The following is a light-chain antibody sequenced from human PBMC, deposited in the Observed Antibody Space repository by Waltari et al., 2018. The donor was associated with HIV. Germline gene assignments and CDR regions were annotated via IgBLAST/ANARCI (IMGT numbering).Light chain of an antibody. CDR3: QQYYSTPWT. CDR1: QTVLYSSNNQNH. CDR2: WAS. Sequence: DIVMTQSPDSLAVSLGERATINCKSSQTVLYSSNNQNHLAWYQQKPGQPPKLLIYWASTRESGVPDRFSGSGSGTDFTLTISSLQAEDVAVYYCQQYYSTPWTFGQGTKVEI. J-gene: IGKJ1*01. V-gene: IGKV4-1*01.